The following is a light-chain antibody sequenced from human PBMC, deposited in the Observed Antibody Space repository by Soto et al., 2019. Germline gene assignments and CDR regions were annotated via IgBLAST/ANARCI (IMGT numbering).Light chain of an antibody. CDR2: EGS. J-gene: IGLJ2*01. Sequence: QSALTQPASVSGSPGQSITISCTGTSSDVGSYNLVSWYQQHPGKAPKLMIYEGSKRPSGFSNRFSGSKSGNTASLTISGLQAEYEADYYCCSYAGSLVFGGGTKLTVL. CDR1: SSDVGSYNL. CDR3: CSYAGSLV. V-gene: IGLV2-23*01.